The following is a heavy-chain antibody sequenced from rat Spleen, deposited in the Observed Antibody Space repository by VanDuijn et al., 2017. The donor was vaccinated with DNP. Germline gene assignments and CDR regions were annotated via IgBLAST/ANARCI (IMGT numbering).Heavy chain of an antibody. CDR2: LSFDGSST. Sequence: EVQLVESGGGLVQPGRSLKLSCVASGFTFNNYWMTWIRQAPTKGLEWVAALSFDGSSTYYRDSVKGRFTISRDNAKSALYLQMDSLRSEETATYFCTRDSGDWYFDFWGPGTMVTVSS. V-gene: IGHV5-31*01. J-gene: IGHJ1*01. D-gene: IGHD1-1*01. CDR3: TRDSGDWYFDF. CDR1: GFTFNNYW.